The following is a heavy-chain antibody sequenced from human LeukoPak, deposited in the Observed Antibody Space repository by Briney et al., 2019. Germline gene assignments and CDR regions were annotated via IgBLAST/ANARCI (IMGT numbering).Heavy chain of an antibody. CDR1: GGSISSSSYY. V-gene: IGHV4-39*07. Sequence: SETLSLTCTVSGGSISSSSYYWGWIRQPPGKGLEWIGSIYYSGSTYYNTSLKSRVTISVDTSKNQFSLKLSSVTAADTAEYYCARVPDSNRVYYYYYYMDVWGKGTTVTVSS. CDR2: IYYSGST. J-gene: IGHJ6*03. CDR3: ARVPDSNRVYYYYYYMDV. D-gene: IGHD2/OR15-2a*01.